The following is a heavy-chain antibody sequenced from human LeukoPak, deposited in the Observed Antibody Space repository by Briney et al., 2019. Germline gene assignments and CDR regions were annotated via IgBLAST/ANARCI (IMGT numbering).Heavy chain of an antibody. CDR2: IHHSGRA. J-gene: IGHJ3*02. D-gene: IGHD1-26*01. CDR3: AREVNRPTDADAFDI. V-gene: IGHV4-31*03. Sequence: PSETLSLTCTVSGGSIISDNHFWSWIRQHPGKDLEWLGYIHHSGRAFYSPSLESRLTISLDTSKNQSSLKLNSVIGADTAVYYCAREVNRPTDADAFDIWGQGTMVTVSS. CDR1: GGSIISDNHF.